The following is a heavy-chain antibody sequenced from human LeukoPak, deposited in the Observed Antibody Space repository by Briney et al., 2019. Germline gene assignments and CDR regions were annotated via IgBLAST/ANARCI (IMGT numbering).Heavy chain of an antibody. CDR2: IWYDGSNK. CDR1: GFTFSSYG. Sequence: GRSLRLSCAASGFTFSSYGMHWVRQAPGKGLEWVAVIWYDGSNKYYADFVKGRFTISRDNSKNTLYLQMNSLGAEDTAVYYCARAVNYYDSSGYYLAQGDAFDIWGQGTMVTVSS. V-gene: IGHV3-33*01. J-gene: IGHJ3*02. D-gene: IGHD3-22*01. CDR3: ARAVNYYDSSGYYLAQGDAFDI.